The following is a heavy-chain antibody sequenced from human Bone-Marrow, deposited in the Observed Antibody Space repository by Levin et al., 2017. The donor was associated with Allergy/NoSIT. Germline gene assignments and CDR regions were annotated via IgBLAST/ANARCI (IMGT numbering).Heavy chain of an antibody. V-gene: IGHV3-74*01. D-gene: IGHD2-21*02. CDR2: INSDGGSA. CDR1: GFTFSNYW. CDR3: VRDKRSDGVTPDWYFDL. J-gene: IGHJ2*01. Sequence: GESLKISCAASGFTFSNYWMHWVRQDPGKGLVWVARINSDGGSAYYADFVKGRFTVSRDNAKNTLYLQMNSLRAEDTAIYYCVRDKRSDGVTPDWYFDLWGRGTLVTVSS.